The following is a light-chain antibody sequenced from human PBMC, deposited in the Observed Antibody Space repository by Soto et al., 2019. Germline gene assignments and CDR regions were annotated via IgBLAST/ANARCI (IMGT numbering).Light chain of an antibody. CDR3: HHYGSPPLT. V-gene: IGKV3-20*01. CDR2: GAS. CDR1: QSMRTS. J-gene: IGKJ4*01. Sequence: IEATEPPSTPGLSLGYRSTLSCRASQSMRTSLAWYQQKPGQAPRLLLQGASNRATGIPDRFSGSGSGTDFTLTICKVEPEDLAVFYSHHYGSPPLTFGRGTKVDIK.